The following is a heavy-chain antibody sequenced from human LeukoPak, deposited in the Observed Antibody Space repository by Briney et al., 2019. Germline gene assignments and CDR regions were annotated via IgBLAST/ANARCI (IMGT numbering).Heavy chain of an antibody. V-gene: IGHV4-61*02. Sequence: SETLSLTCTVSGGSISSGSYYWSWIRQPAGKGLEWIGRIYTSGSTNYNPSLKNRVTISVDTSKNQFSLKLSSVTAADTAVYYCARYRITMVRGVISGWFDSWGQGTLVTVSS. CDR1: GGSISSGSYY. CDR2: IYTSGST. J-gene: IGHJ5*01. CDR3: ARYRITMVRGVISGWFDS. D-gene: IGHD3-10*01.